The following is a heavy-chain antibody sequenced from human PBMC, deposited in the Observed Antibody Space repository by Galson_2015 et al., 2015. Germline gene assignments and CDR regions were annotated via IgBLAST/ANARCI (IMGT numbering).Heavy chain of an antibody. D-gene: IGHD6-13*01. J-gene: IGHJ4*02. Sequence: SLRLSCAASGFTFSSYGMHWVRQAPGKGLEWVAVIWYDGSNKYYTDSVKGRFTISRDNSKKTLYLQMNSLRAEDTAVYYCARDESMSAAGTDYWGRGTLVTVSS. CDR3: ARDESMSAAGTDY. CDR2: IWYDGSNK. V-gene: IGHV3-33*01. CDR1: GFTFSSYG.